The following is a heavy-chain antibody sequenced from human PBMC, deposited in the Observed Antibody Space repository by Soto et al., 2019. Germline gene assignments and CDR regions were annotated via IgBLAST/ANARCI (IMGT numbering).Heavy chain of an antibody. CDR1: GFTFSTYG. V-gene: IGHV3-30*18. CDR2: ISYDDSYK. Sequence: PGGSLRLSCAASGFTFSTYGMHWVRQAPGKWLEWVAVISYDDSYKYYADFVKGRFTISRDNSKNTLYLQMNSLRAEDTAVYYCAKDKEGATVTSYFDYWGQGXLVTVYS. CDR3: AKDKEGATVTSYFDY. J-gene: IGHJ4*02. D-gene: IGHD5-18*01.